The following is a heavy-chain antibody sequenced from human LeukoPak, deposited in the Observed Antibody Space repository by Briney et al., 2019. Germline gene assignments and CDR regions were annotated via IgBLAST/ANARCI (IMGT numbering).Heavy chain of an antibody. V-gene: IGHV3-48*01. CDR2: ISSTSTNM. CDR3: VRNDGDDAFDI. CDR1: RFTFSTYS. Sequence: PGGSLRLSCAAYRFTFSTYSMNWVRQAPGRGLEWVSYISSTSTNMYYKDSVKGRFTISRDNAKNSLYLHMTSLRAEDTAVYYCVRNDGDDAFDIWGQGTRVTVSS. J-gene: IGHJ3*02. D-gene: IGHD4-17*01.